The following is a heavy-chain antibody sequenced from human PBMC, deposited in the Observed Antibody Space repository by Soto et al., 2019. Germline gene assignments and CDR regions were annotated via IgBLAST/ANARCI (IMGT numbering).Heavy chain of an antibody. CDR2: ISTTGGNT. V-gene: IGHV3-23*01. CDR3: AKPSGGSYPESRVFDS. J-gene: IGHJ4*02. CDR1: GFTFYSSA. D-gene: IGHD1-26*01. Sequence: GGSMRLSCAASGFTFYSSAMSWVRQAPGKGLEWVSAISTTGGNTLYADSVKGRFTISRDNSKNTLYLQMNSLRAEDTAIYYCAKPSGGSYPESRVFDSWGQGTRVTVSS.